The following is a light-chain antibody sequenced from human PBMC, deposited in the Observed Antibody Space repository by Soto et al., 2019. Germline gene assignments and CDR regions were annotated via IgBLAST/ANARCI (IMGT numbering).Light chain of an antibody. CDR2: GAY. V-gene: IGKV3-15*01. CDR1: QSISNH. CDR3: QQYSGWPYT. J-gene: IGKJ2*01. Sequence: EIVMTQSPATLAASPGESATLSCRASQSISNHLTWYQQKPGQPPRLLIYGAYTMATGIPARFSGSGSGTEFTLTISNVQSEDFAVYYCQQYSGWPYTFGQGTKLEIK.